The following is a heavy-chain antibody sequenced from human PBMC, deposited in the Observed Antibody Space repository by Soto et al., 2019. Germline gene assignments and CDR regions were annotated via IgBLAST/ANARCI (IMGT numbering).Heavy chain of an antibody. CDR1: GFSITSDDY. D-gene: IGHD1-7*01. CDR3: ARDTGTGMDYFDF. CDR2: TFQSGSA. V-gene: IGHV4-38-2*02. J-gene: IGHJ4*02. Sequence: SETLSLTCAVSGFSITSDDYWGWLRQPPGKGLEWIGSTFQSGSAYYNPSLKSRVTISVDTSKNQFSLKLNSVTAADTAVYYCARDTGTGMDYFDFWGQGTLVTISS.